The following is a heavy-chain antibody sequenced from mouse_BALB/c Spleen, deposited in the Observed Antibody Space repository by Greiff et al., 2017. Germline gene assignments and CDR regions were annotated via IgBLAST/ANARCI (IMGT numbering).Heavy chain of an antibody. V-gene: IGHV1S56*01. J-gene: IGHJ4*01. D-gene: IGHD1-1*01. Sequence: QVQLQQSGPELVKPGASVRISCKASGYTFTSYYIHWVKQRPGQGLEWIGWIYPGNVNTKYNEKFKGKATLTADKSSSTAYMQLSSLTSEDSAVYFCARGGYGSSYDAMDYWGQGTSVTVSS. CDR1: GYTFTSYY. CDR2: IYPGNVNT. CDR3: ARGGYGSSYDAMDY.